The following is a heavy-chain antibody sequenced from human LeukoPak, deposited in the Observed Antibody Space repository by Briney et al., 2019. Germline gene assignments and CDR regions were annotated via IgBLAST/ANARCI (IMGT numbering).Heavy chain of an antibody. D-gene: IGHD1-26*01. V-gene: IGHV3-21*01. CDR3: ARSQWELPGDFDY. CDR1: GFTFSSYS. Sequence: GGSLTLSCAASGFTFSSYSMNWVRQAPGKGLEWVSSISSSSSYIYYADLAKGRFTISRDNAKNSLYLQMNSLRAEDTAVYYCARSQWELPGDFDYWGQGTLVTVSS. CDR2: ISSSSSYI. J-gene: IGHJ4*02.